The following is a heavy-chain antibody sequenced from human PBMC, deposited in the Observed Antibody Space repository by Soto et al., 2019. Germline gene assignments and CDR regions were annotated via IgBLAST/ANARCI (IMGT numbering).Heavy chain of an antibody. D-gene: IGHD2-2*02. CDR2: IYHSGNT. CDR3: ARARFQVLYGKPYFDS. CDR1: GGSITTGGSY. Sequence: SETLSLTCTVSGGSITTGGSYWSWIRQHPGKGLEWIGNIYHSGNTYYNPSLKSRLTISVDTSKNHFSLMVDSVTAADTAVYYCARARFQVLYGKPYFDSWGQGTLVTVSS. J-gene: IGHJ4*02. V-gene: IGHV4-31*03.